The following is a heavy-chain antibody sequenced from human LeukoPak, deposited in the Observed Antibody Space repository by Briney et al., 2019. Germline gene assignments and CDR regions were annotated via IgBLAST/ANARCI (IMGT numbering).Heavy chain of an antibody. V-gene: IGHV3-23*01. CDR2: ISDSGGST. CDR3: ARTSLSGDGYKVGYFDS. Sequence: PGGSLRLSCVASGLTLSSYAMTWVRQAPGKGLEWVSTISDSGGSTFYADSVKGRFTISRDHSKNTLYLQMSSLTAEDTAVYYCARTSLSGDGYKVGYFDSWGQGTLVTVSS. CDR1: GLTLSSYA. D-gene: IGHD5-24*01. J-gene: IGHJ4*02.